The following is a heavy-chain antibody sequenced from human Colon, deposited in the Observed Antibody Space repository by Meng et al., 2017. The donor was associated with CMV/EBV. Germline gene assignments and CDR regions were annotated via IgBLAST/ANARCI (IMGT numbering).Heavy chain of an antibody. CDR3: ARDRTTTLDY. CDR2: IYSGGST. D-gene: IGHD1-14*01. J-gene: IGHJ4*02. CDR1: GFTVSSNY. Sequence: GESLKISCAASGFTVSSNYMSWVRQAPGKGLEWVSVIYSGGSTYYADSVKGRFTISRDNSKNTLYLQMNSLRAEDTSVYYCARDRTTTLDYWGQGTLVTVSS. V-gene: IGHV3-66*02.